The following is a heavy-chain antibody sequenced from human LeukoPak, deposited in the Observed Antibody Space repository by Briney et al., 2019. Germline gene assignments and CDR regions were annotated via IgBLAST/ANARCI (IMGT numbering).Heavy chain of an antibody. CDR3: ARDQAFGSY. V-gene: IGHV3-7*01. CDR2: IKPDGSRK. CDR1: GFTFGTYW. D-gene: IGHD3-16*01. J-gene: IGHJ4*02. Sequence: PGGSLRLSCEASGFTFGTYWMSWVRQAPGKGLEWVANIKPDGSRKNYVGSVKGRFTISRDNAKNSLFLQMNSLRVEDTAVYYYARDQAFGSYWGQGTLVTVSS.